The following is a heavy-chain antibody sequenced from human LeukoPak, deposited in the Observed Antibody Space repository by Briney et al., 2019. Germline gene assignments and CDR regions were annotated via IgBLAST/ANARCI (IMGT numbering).Heavy chain of an antibody. D-gene: IGHD4/OR15-4a*01. V-gene: IGHV4-59*01. CDR2: IYYSGST. J-gene: IGHJ4*02. Sequence: SETLSLTCTVSGGSISSYYWSWNRQPPGKGLEWIGYIYYSGSTNYNPSLKSRVTISVDTSKNQFSLKLSSVTAADTAVYYCARVRSNDYMFDYWGQGTLVTVSS. CDR3: ARVRSNDYMFDY. CDR1: GGSISSYY.